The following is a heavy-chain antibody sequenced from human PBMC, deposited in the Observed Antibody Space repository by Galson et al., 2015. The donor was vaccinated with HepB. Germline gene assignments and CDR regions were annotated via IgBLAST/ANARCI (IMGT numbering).Heavy chain of an antibody. V-gene: IGHV1-8*01. J-gene: IGHJ6*02. CDR2: MNPNSGNT. CDR1: GYTFTSYD. Sequence: SVKVSCKASGYTFTSYDINWVRQATGQGLEWMGWMNPNSGNTGYAQKFQGRVTMTRNTSISTAYMELSSLRSEDTAVYYCARGAYSSMDTAMADYYYYGMDVWGQGTTVTVSS. D-gene: IGHD5-18*01. CDR3: ARGAYSSMDTAMADYYYYGMDV.